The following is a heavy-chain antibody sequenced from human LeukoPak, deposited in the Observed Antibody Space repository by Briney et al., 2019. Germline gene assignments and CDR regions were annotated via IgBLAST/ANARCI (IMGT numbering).Heavy chain of an antibody. Sequence: SETLSLTCSVSGDSIRTSDFYWGWIRQPPGKGLEWIGTFHYGSTTYCKSSLKSRVATSVDTSKNYFSLDLTSVTAADTAVYYCVVGVITPSFDTWGPGTMVIVS. CDR1: GDSIRTSDFY. CDR2: FHYGSTT. CDR3: VVGVITPSFDT. J-gene: IGHJ3*02. V-gene: IGHV4-39*01. D-gene: IGHD3-10*01.